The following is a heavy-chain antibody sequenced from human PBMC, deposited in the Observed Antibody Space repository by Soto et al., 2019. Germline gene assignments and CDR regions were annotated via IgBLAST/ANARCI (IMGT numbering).Heavy chain of an antibody. Sequence: PGESLKISCQGSGYSFTNYWVGWVRQIPGRGLEWMGIIHPGDSDTRYSPSFQGQVTLSADKSINTAYLQWNSLKASDTAIYYCARRMVVTAEEYYFDFWGQGTLVTVSS. V-gene: IGHV5-51*01. CDR3: ARRMVVTAEEYYFDF. J-gene: IGHJ4*02. CDR2: IHPGDSDT. CDR1: GYSFTNYW. D-gene: IGHD2-21*02.